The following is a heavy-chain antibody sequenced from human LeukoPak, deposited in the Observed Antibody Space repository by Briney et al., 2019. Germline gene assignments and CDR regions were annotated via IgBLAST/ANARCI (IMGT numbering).Heavy chain of an antibody. CDR1: GGSISSSSYY. CDR3: ARGNITMIVVVIINDAFDI. Sequence: SETLSLTCTVSGGSISSSSYYWGWIRQPPGKGLEWIGSIYYSGSTYYNPSLKSRVTISVDTSKNQFSLKLSSVTAADTAVYYCARGNITMIVVVIINDAFDIWGQGTMVTVSS. V-gene: IGHV4-39*01. J-gene: IGHJ3*02. D-gene: IGHD3-22*01. CDR2: IYYSGST.